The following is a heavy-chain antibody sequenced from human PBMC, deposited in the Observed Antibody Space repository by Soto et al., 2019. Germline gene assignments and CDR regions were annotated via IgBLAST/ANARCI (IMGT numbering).Heavy chain of an antibody. D-gene: IGHD3-10*01. CDR2: ISYDGSNK. Sequence: QVQLVESGGGVVQPERSLRLSCAASGFTFRSYAMRWVRQAPGKGLEWVAVISYDGSNKYYADSVKGRFTISRDNSKNTLYLQMNSLRAEDTAVYYCARDPLWFGESGYFQHWGQGTLVTVSS. V-gene: IGHV3-30-3*01. CDR1: GFTFRSYA. CDR3: ARDPLWFGESGYFQH. J-gene: IGHJ1*01.